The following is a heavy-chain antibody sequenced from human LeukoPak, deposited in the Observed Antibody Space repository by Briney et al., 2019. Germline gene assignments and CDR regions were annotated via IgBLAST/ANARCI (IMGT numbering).Heavy chain of an antibody. Sequence: PSETLSLTCTVSGGSISSYYWSWIRQPPGKGLEWIGYIYYSGSTNYNPSLKSRVTISVDTSKNQFSLKLSSVTAADTAVYYCARSGMSSSWFTDYWGQETLVTVSS. CDR3: ARSGMSSSWFTDY. D-gene: IGHD6-13*01. CDR1: GGSISSYY. V-gene: IGHV4-59*01. J-gene: IGHJ4*02. CDR2: IYYSGST.